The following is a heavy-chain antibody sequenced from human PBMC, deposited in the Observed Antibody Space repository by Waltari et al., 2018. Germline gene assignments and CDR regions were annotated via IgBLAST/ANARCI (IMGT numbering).Heavy chain of an antibody. D-gene: IGHD2-15*01. J-gene: IGHJ6*02. CDR3: ARDRCSGGSCYSYGMDV. CDR2: ISSSSSYI. V-gene: IGHV3-21*01. CDR1: GFTFRSYS. Sequence: EVQLVESGGGLVTPGGSLRLSCAASGFTFRSYSMNWVRQAPGKRLAWVSSISSSSSYIYYADSVKGRFTISRDNAKNSLYLQMNSLRAEDTAVYYCARDRCSGGSCYSYGMDVWGQGTTVTVSS.